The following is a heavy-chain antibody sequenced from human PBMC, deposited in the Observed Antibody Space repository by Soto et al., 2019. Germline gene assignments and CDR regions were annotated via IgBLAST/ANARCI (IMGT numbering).Heavy chain of an antibody. CDR1: GFTFSGSA. V-gene: IGHV3-73*01. Sequence: GGSLRLSCAASGFTFSGSAMHWVRQASGKGLEWVGRIRSKANSYATAYAASVKGRFTISRDDSKNTAYLQMNSLKTEDTAVYYCTRHYYDSSGYYHDAFDIWGQGTMVTVSS. J-gene: IGHJ3*02. D-gene: IGHD3-22*01. CDR3: TRHYYDSSGYYHDAFDI. CDR2: IRSKANSYAT.